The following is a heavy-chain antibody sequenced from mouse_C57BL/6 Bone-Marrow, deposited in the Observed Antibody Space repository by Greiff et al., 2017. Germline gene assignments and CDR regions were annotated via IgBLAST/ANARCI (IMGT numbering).Heavy chain of an antibody. Sequence: QVQLKESGAELVKPGASVKVSCKASGYTFTSYWMHWVKQRPGQGLEWIGRINPSDSDTNYTQKFKGKATLTVYKSSSTAYMQLSSLTSEDSAVYDCAIRGYYVDYWGQGTTLTVSS. V-gene: IGHV1-74*01. CDR2: INPSDSDT. CDR1: GYTFTSYW. J-gene: IGHJ2*01. CDR3: AIRGYYVDY.